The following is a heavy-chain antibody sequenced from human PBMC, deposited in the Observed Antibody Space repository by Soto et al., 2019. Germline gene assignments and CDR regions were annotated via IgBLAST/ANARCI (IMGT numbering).Heavy chain of an antibody. CDR3: AGDSGYSYYAFDF. V-gene: IGHV1-69*08. J-gene: IGHJ4*02. Sequence: QVQLVQSGAEVKKPGSSVKVSCKASGGSVSSYTLSWVRQAPGQGLEWMGRIIPILGRANYAQKFQGRVTITADKSTSTAYMELISLRSEDTAVYFCAGDSGYSYYAFDFWVQGTLVTVSS. CDR1: GGSVSSYT. D-gene: IGHD4-4*01. CDR2: IIPILGRA.